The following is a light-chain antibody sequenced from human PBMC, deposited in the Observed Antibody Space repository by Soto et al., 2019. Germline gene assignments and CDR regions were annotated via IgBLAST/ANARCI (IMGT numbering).Light chain of an antibody. CDR3: QQRSNWPGA. V-gene: IGKV3-11*01. CDR1: QSVGSS. CDR2: AAS. J-gene: IGKJ2*01. Sequence: ETILTQSPATLSLSPGEGATLSCRASQSVGSSLAWYQQKPGQAPRLLIYAASIRATGIPARFSGSGSGTDFTLTISSLEPEDFAIYYCQQRSNWPGAFGQGTKLEIK.